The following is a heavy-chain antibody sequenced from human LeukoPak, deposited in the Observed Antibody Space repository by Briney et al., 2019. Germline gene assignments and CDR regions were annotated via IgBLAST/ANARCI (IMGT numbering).Heavy chain of an antibody. D-gene: IGHD4-11*01. Sequence: PGGSQRLSCAASGFTFPNYVMSWVRQAPGKGLEWVSGISGSGDNTYYADSVKGRFTISRDNSKNTLYLQMNSLRAEDAAVYYCANEYSKGDVWGQGTMVTVSS. CDR2: ISGSGDNT. CDR1: GFTFPNYV. V-gene: IGHV3-23*01. J-gene: IGHJ3*01. CDR3: ANEYSKGDV.